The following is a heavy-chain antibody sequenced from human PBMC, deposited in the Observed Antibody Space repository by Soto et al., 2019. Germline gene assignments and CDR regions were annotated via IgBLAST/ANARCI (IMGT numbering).Heavy chain of an antibody. Sequence: GGSLSLSCAASGFTFSSYAMHWVRQAPGKGLEWVAVISYDGSNKYYADSVKGRFTISRDNSKNTLYLQMNSLRAEDTAVYYCARDRDGFFDYWGQGTLVTVSS. J-gene: IGHJ4*02. CDR2: ISYDGSNK. CDR3: ARDRDGFFDY. D-gene: IGHD3-10*01. CDR1: GFTFSSYA. V-gene: IGHV3-30-3*01.